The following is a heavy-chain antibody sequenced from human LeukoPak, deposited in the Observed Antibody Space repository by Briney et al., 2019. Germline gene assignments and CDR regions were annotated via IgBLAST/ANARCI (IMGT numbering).Heavy chain of an antibody. J-gene: IGHJ6*02. Sequence: ASVKVSCKASGYTFTSYYMHWVRQAPGQGLEWMGWINPNSGGTNYAQKFQGRVTMTRDTSISTAYMELSRLRSDDTAVYYCARAQGVTGALLDYYYGMDVWGQGTTVTVSS. CDR3: ARAQGVTGALLDYYYGMDV. CDR1: GYTFTSYY. V-gene: IGHV1-2*02. D-gene: IGHD1-20*01. CDR2: INPNSGGT.